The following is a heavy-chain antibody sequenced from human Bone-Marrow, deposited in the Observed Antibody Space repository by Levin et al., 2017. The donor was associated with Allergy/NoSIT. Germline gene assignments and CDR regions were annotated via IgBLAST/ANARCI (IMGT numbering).Heavy chain of an antibody. D-gene: IGHD5-24*01. CDR2: IYSTGST. Sequence: GSLRLSCTVSGASLENYYWYWIRQPAGKGLEWIGRIYSTGSTNLSPSLKSRVTMSVDTSKNQFSLKLTSVTAADTAVYYCARGYNTGWYFEYWGQGALVTVSS. J-gene: IGHJ4*02. CDR3: ARGYNTGWYFEY. CDR1: GASLENYY. V-gene: IGHV4-4*07.